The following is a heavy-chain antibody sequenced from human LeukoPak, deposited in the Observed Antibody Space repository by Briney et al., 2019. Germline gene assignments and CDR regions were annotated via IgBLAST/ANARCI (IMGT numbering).Heavy chain of an antibody. CDR2: INPNSGGT. J-gene: IGHJ4*02. D-gene: IGHD1-26*01. V-gene: IGHV1-2*02. CDR3: ARGSTVGATESLGFDY. Sequence: GASVKVSCKASGYTFTGYYMHWVRQAPGQGLEWMGWINPNSGGTHYAQKFQGRVTMTRDTSISTAYMELSRLRSDDTAVYYCARGSTVGATESLGFDYWGQGTPVTVSS. CDR1: GYTFTGYY.